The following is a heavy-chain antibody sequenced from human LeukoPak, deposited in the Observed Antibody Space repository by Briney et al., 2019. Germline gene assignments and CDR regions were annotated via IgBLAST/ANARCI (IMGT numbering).Heavy chain of an antibody. J-gene: IGHJ4*02. CDR1: GFTFSSYA. CDR2: ISGSGGST. V-gene: IGHV3-23*01. CDR3: ASPPYLFGFDY. Sequence: GGSLRLSCAASGFTFSSYAMSWVRQAPGKGLEWVSAISGSGGSTYYADSVKGRFTISRDNSKNTLYLQMNSLRAEGTAVYYCASPPYLFGFDYWGQGTLVTVSS. D-gene: IGHD3-3*01.